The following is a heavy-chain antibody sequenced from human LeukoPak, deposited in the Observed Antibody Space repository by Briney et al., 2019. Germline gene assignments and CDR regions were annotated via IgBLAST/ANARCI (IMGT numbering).Heavy chain of an antibody. V-gene: IGHV3-30*02. CDR3: AKDRVAVTTLYGMDV. CDR1: GFTFSSYG. Sequence: GGSLRLSCAASGFTFSSYGMHWVRQAPGKGLEWVAFIRYDGSNKYYADSVKGRFTISRDNSKNTLCLQMNSLRAEDTAVYYCAKDRVAVTTLYGMDVWGQGTTVTVSS. D-gene: IGHD4-17*01. J-gene: IGHJ6*02. CDR2: IRYDGSNK.